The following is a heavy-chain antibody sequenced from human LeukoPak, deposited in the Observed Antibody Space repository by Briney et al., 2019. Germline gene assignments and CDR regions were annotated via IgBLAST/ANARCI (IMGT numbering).Heavy chain of an antibody. D-gene: IGHD3-16*01. CDR1: GYTFTSYY. CDR3: ARDRVGVTVRNAFDI. Sequence: ASVKVSCKASGYTFTSYYIHWVRQAPGQGLEWMGWINPNSGGTNYAQKFQGRVTMTRDTSISTAYMELSRLRSDDTAVYYCARDRVGVTVRNAFDIWGQGTMVTVSS. CDR2: INPNSGGT. J-gene: IGHJ3*02. V-gene: IGHV1-2*02.